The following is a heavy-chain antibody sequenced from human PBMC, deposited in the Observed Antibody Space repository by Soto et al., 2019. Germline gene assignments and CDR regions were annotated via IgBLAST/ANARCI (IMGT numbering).Heavy chain of an antibody. CDR3: AKTASMTIRDGFDH. Sequence: EVQVLESGGGLVQPGGSLRLSCAASGFTFSSYAMSWVRQAPGQGLEWVSAISGSGSNPYYADSVKGRFTISRDNSKNTLYLQMHSLTAEDTALYNCAKTASMTIRDGFDHWGQGTLVTVSS. D-gene: IGHD4-17*01. V-gene: IGHV3-23*01. CDR2: ISGSGSNP. CDR1: GFTFSSYA. J-gene: IGHJ4*02.